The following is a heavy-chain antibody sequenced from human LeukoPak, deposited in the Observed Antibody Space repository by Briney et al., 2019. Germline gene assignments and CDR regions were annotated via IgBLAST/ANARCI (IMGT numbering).Heavy chain of an antibody. CDR2: ILYSGST. CDR3: VRRVAGSGYRDS. CDR1: GGSISSSRHY. V-gene: IGHV4-39*01. Sequence: SETLSLTCTVSGGSISSSRHYWGWIRQPPGKGLEWIGNILYSGSTNYNPSLKSRVTISVDTSKNQFSLKLSSVTAADTADYYCVRRVAGSGYRDSWGQGTLVAVSS. J-gene: IGHJ4*02. D-gene: IGHD3-22*01.